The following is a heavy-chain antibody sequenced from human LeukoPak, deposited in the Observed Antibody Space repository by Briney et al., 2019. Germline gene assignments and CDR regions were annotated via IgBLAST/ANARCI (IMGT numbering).Heavy chain of an antibody. CDR2: IYSSGST. Sequence: PSETLSLTCTVSGDSISSYYWSWIRQPPGKGLEWIGYIYSSGSTNYNPSLKSRVTISVDTSKNHFSLRLSSVTAADTAVYYCARDGNYYGSRHFDYWGQGTLVTVSS. V-gene: IGHV4-4*08. J-gene: IGHJ4*02. CDR1: GDSISSYY. D-gene: IGHD3-10*01. CDR3: ARDGNYYGSRHFDY.